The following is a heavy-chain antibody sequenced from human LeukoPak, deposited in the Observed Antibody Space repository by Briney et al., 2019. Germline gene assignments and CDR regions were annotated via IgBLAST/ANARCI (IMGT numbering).Heavy chain of an antibody. CDR3: ATCNPYYYGSRNLKELDY. CDR1: GYTLTELS. V-gene: IGHV1-24*01. CDR2: FDPEDGET. D-gene: IGHD3-10*01. Sequence: ASVKVSCKVSGYTLTELSMHWVRQAPGKGLEWMGGFDPEDGETIYAQKFQGRVTMTEDTSTDTAYMELSRLRSDDTAVYYCATCNPYYYGSRNLKELDYWGQGTLVTVSS. J-gene: IGHJ4*02.